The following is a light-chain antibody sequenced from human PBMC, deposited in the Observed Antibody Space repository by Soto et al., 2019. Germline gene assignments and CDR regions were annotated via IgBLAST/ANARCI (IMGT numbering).Light chain of an antibody. V-gene: IGKV3-20*01. Sequence: EIVLTQSPGTLSLSPGERATLSCRASQSVTSSYVAWYQQKPGQAPRLLISGASSRATGIPDRFSGSGSGTDFTLTISRREPEDFALYYCQQYSTSRLTCGGGTNVEIK. CDR3: QQYSTSRLT. CDR1: QSVTSSY. J-gene: IGKJ4*02. CDR2: GAS.